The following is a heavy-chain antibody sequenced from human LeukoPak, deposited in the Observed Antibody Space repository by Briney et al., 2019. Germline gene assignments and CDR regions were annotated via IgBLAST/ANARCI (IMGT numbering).Heavy chain of an antibody. D-gene: IGHD2-2*01. Sequence: GESLKISXKGSGYSFTSYWIGWVRQKPGKGLELTGIIYPGDSDTRYSPSFQGQVTISADKSINTAYLQWSSLKASDTAIYYCVRRDITSRYVVWFDPWGQGTPVTVSS. V-gene: IGHV5-51*01. CDR2: IYPGDSDT. J-gene: IGHJ5*02. CDR1: GYSFTSYW. CDR3: VRRDITSRYVVWFDP.